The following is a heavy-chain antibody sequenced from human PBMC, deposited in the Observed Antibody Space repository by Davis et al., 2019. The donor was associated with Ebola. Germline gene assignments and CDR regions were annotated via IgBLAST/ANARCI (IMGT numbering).Heavy chain of an antibody. Sequence: MPSETLSLTCAVYGGSFSGYYWSWIRQPPGKGLEWIGEINHSGSTNYNPSLKSRVTISVATSKNQFSLKLSSVTAADTAVYYCARRTLGHCSSTRCYSPFHYWGQGTLVTVSS. CDR3: ARRTLGHCSSTRCYSPFHY. CDR1: GGSFSGYY. J-gene: IGHJ4*02. D-gene: IGHD2-2*01. V-gene: IGHV4-34*01. CDR2: INHSGST.